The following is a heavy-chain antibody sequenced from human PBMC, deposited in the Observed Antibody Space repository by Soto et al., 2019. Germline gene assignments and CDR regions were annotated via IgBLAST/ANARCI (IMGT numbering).Heavy chain of an antibody. CDR3: ARDQGGEFLKGSGMDV. Sequence: QVQLQESGPGLVKPSETLSLTCTVSGDSISRYYWSWIRLSPGKGLEWIGYIYYSGETNYNPSVKSRVTMSVDRTTTQFSLKLSSVTAADTAVYYCARDQGGEFLKGSGMDVWGQGTTVTVSS. CDR2: IYYSGET. D-gene: IGHD3-10*01. V-gene: IGHV4-59*01. CDR1: GDSISRYY. J-gene: IGHJ6*02.